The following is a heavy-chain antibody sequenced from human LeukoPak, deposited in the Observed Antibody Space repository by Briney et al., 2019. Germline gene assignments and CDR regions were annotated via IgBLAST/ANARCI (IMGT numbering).Heavy chain of an antibody. CDR3: GRGRRGRYKVTYFDY. V-gene: IGHV4-34*01. D-gene: IGHD1-1*01. J-gene: IGHJ4*02. CDR1: GGSFSGYY. Sequence: SETLSLTCAVYGGSFSGYYWSWIRQPPGKGLEWIGEINHSGSTNYNPSLKSRVTISVDTSKNQFSLRLSSVTAADTAVYYCGRGRRGRYKVTYFDYWGQGTLVTVSS. CDR2: INHSGST.